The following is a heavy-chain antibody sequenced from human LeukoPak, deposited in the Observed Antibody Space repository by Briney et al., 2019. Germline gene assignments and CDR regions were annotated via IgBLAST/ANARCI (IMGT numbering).Heavy chain of an antibody. D-gene: IGHD4-23*01. CDR1: GFTFDDYG. Sequence: GGSLRLSCVASGFTFDDYGMSWVRQAPGKGLEWVSGINWNGGSTGYADSVKGRFTISRDNAKNSLYLQMNSLRAEDTALYYCATYTVVTPFDAFDIWGQGTMVTVSS. CDR2: INWNGGST. CDR3: ATYTVVTPFDAFDI. V-gene: IGHV3-20*04. J-gene: IGHJ3*02.